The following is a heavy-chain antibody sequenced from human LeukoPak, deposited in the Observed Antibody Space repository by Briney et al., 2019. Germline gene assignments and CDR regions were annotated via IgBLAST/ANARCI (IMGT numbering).Heavy chain of an antibody. CDR2: INPSGGST. V-gene: IGHV1-46*01. CDR1: GYTFASYY. Sequence: ASVKVSCKASGYTFASYYMHWVRQAPGQGLEWMGIINPSGGSTSYAQKFQGRVTMTRDTSTSTVYMELSSLRSEDTAVYYCASDAPSGSYYNDVDYWGQGTLVTVSS. J-gene: IGHJ4*02. CDR3: ASDAPSGSYYNDVDY. D-gene: IGHD3-10*01.